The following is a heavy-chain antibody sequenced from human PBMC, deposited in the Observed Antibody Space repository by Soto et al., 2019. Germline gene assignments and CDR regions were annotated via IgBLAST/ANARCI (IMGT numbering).Heavy chain of an antibody. Sequence: GGSLRLSCAASGFTFSSYGMHWVRQAPGKGLEWVAVISYDGSNKYYADSVKGRFTISRDNSKNTLYLQMNSLRAEDTAVYYCAKAQPDYATVTTAISYWGQGTLVTVS. J-gene: IGHJ4*02. CDR2: ISYDGSNK. D-gene: IGHD4-17*01. V-gene: IGHV3-30*18. CDR1: GFTFSSYG. CDR3: AKAQPDYATVTTAISY.